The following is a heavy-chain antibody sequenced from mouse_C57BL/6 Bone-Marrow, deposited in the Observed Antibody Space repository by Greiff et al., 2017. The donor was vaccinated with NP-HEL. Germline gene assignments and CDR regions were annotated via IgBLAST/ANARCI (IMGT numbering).Heavy chain of an antibody. CDR3: ARRGYGSLYYFDY. CDR2: INPSSGYT. J-gene: IGHJ2*01. Sequence: QVQLQQSGAELAKPGASVKLSCKASGYTFTSYWMHWVKQRPGQGLEWIGYINPSSGYTKSNQKFKDKATLTADKSSSTAYMQLSSLTYEDSAVYYCARRGYGSLYYFDYWGQGTTLTVSS. V-gene: IGHV1-7*01. D-gene: IGHD1-1*01. CDR1: GYTFTSYW.